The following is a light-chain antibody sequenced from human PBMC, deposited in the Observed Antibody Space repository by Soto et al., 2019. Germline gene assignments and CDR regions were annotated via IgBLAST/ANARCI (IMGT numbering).Light chain of an antibody. CDR1: QSVSSN. CDR3: HQYNNWPLT. J-gene: IGKJ3*01. V-gene: IGKV3-15*01. Sequence: EIVMTQSPATLSVSPGERATLSCRASQSVSSNLAWYQQKPGQAPRLLIYGASTRATGVPARFSGSGSVTEFTLTISSLQSEDFAVYYCHQYNNWPLTFGPGTKVDIK. CDR2: GAS.